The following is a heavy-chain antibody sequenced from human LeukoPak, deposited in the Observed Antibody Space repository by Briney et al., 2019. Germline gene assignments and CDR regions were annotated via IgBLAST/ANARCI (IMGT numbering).Heavy chain of an antibody. Sequence: AGVQVSCKACGYTFTRYGIRWVRQAPGQGLEGMGWISAYYGNTNYAQKLQGRVTMTTETSTSTAYMERRSLRSDDTAVYYCARDGRVQVYWFDPWGEGTLVTVSS. CDR1: GYTFTRYG. D-gene: IGHD1-1*01. J-gene: IGHJ5*02. V-gene: IGHV1-18*01. CDR3: ARDGRVQVYWFDP. CDR2: ISAYYGNT.